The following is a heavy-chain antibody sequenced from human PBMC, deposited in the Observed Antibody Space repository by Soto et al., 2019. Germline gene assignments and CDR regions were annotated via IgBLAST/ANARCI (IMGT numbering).Heavy chain of an antibody. Sequence: ASVKVSCKVSGYTLTELSMHWVRQAPGKGLEWMGGFDPEDGETIYAQKFQGRVTMTEDTSTDTAYMELSSLRSEDTAVYYCATGPGVGATIRDAFDIWGQGTMVTVSS. J-gene: IGHJ3*02. D-gene: IGHD1-26*01. CDR3: ATGPGVGATIRDAFDI. CDR1: GYTLTELS. V-gene: IGHV1-24*01. CDR2: FDPEDGET.